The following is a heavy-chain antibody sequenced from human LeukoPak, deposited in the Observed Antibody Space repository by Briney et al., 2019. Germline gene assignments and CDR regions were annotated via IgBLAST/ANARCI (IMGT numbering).Heavy chain of an antibody. CDR3: ARGYGSSWYADYYYYVDV. CDR1: GFTFSSYA. J-gene: IGHJ6*03. CDR2: ISYDGSNK. D-gene: IGHD6-13*01. Sequence: GGSLRLSCAASGFTFSSYAMHWVRQAPGKGLEWVEGISYDGSNKYYADYVKGRFTMTRYNSKNTLYLQMNSVRAEDAAVYYCARGYGSSWYADYYYYVDVWGKGTTVTVSS. V-gene: IGHV3-30*01.